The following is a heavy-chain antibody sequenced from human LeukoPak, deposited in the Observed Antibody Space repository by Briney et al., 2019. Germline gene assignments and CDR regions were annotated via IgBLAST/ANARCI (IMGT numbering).Heavy chain of an antibody. D-gene: IGHD1-26*01. J-gene: IGHJ4*02. CDR2: SVPIYGTP. V-gene: IGHV1-69*13. Sequence: ASVKVSCKASGGTFTSYSFNWVRQAPGQGLVWMGGSVPIYGTPIYAQNFQGRLTITADESTTTAYMELSSLRSEDTAVYYCARGRVLVRTTQYFDYWGQGTLVTVSS. CDR1: GGTFTSYS. CDR3: ARGRVLVRTTQYFDY.